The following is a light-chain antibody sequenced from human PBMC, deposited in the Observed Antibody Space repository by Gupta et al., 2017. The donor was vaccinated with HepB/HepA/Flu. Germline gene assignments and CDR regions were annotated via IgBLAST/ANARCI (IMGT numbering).Light chain of an antibody. CDR2: KAS. Sequence: DIQMTQSPSTLSASVGDRVTITCRASQSISTWLAWYQQKPGKAPNLLIYKASSLESGVPSRFSGSGSGTEFTLTISSLQPDDFATYYCQQDNSCPCNFGQGTKMEIK. CDR1: QSISTW. CDR3: QQDNSCPCN. V-gene: IGKV1-5*03. J-gene: IGKJ2*02.